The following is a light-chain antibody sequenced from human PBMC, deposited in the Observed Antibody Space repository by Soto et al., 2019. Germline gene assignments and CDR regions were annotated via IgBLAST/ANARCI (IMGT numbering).Light chain of an antibody. Sequence: AIQLTQSPSSLSASVGDRVTITCRASQDIRGALTWYQQTPGKAPKILIYDVSTLQSGVPSRFSGSSSGTDFSLTISSLQPEDFATYFCQQFNSYPITSGQETRLDIK. J-gene: IGKJ5*01. CDR3: QQFNSYPIT. CDR2: DVS. CDR1: QDIRGA. V-gene: IGKV1-13*02.